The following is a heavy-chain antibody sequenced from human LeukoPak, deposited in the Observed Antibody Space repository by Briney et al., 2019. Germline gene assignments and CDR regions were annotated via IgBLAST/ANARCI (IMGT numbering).Heavy chain of an antibody. D-gene: IGHD6-13*01. CDR2: IYYSGST. CDR1: GGSISSGGYY. CDR3: ARDVLPGYSSTRSAFDI. V-gene: IGHV4-31*03. Sequence: SETLPPTCTVSGGSISSGGYYWSWIRQHPGKGLEWIGYIYYSGSTYYNPSLKSRVTISVDTSKNQFSLKLSSVTAADTAVYYCARDVLPGYSSTRSAFDIWGQGTMVTVSS. J-gene: IGHJ3*02.